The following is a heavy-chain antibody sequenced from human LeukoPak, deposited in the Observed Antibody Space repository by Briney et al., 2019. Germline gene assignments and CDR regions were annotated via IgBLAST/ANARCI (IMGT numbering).Heavy chain of an antibody. CDR2: IDTDGSST. J-gene: IGHJ6*03. CDR3: ARGGIQLWFYYYYYMDV. D-gene: IGHD5-18*01. CDR1: GFTFSSYW. Sequence: GGSLRLSCAASGFTFSSYWMHWVRQAPGQGLVWVSRIDTDGSSTSYADSVKGRFTISRDNAKNTLYLQMNSLRAEDTAVYYCARGGIQLWFYYYYYMDVWGKGTTVTVSS. V-gene: IGHV3-74*01.